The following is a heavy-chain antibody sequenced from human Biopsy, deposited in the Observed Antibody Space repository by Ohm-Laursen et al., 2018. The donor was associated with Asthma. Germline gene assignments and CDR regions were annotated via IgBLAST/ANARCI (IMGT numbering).Heavy chain of an antibody. J-gene: IGHJ3*02. V-gene: IGHV3-30*01. Sequence: SLRLSCSASGFSFSNFAIHRVRQAPGKGLEWVGVISKDASTQDYADSVKGRFTMARDNSKNTLDLQMNSLREEDTAVYYCVRDGTDDAFDIWGQGTVVSVSS. D-gene: IGHD1-1*01. CDR1: GFSFSNFA. CDR3: VRDGTDDAFDI. CDR2: ISKDASTQ.